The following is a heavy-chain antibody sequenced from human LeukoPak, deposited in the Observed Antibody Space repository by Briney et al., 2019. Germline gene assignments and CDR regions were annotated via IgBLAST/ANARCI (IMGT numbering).Heavy chain of an antibody. CDR3: ASDRDYYDSSGYLFDY. J-gene: IGHJ4*02. D-gene: IGHD3-22*01. CDR1: GFTFSSYW. CDR2: IKQDGSEK. V-gene: IGHV3-7*01. Sequence: GGSLRLSCAASGFTFSSYWMSWVRQAPGKGLEWVANIKQDGSEKYYVDSVKGRSTISRDNAKNSLYLQMNSLRAEDTAVYYCASDRDYYDSSGYLFDYWGQGTLVTDSS.